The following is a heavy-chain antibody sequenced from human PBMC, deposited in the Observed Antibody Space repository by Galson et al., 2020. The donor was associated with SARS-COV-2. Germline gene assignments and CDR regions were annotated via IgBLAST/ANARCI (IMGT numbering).Heavy chain of an antibody. CDR1: GYTFNSYG. D-gene: IGHD4-17*01. Sequence: ASVKVSCKASGYTFNSYGITWVRQAPGQGLEWMGWISVFNGNTDYAEKVQGRVTMTTDTSTSTVYMELRSLRPDDTAVYFCARYYDYGDSQKWFDPWGQGTLVTVSS. CDR2: ISVFNGNT. J-gene: IGHJ5*02. V-gene: IGHV1-18*01. CDR3: ARYYDYGDSQKWFDP.